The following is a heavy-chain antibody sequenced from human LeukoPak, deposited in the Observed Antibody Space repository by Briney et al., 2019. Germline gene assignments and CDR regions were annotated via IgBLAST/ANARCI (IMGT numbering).Heavy chain of an antibody. D-gene: IGHD2-21*02. CDR3: ARVLCGGDCYSSWFDP. CDR1: GGSISSGGYY. CDR2: IYHSGST. Sequence: SETLSLTCAVSGGSISSGGYYWSWIRQPPGKGLEWIGYIYHSGSTYYNPSLKSRVTISVDRSKNQFSLKLSSVTAADTAVYYCARVLCGGDCYSSWFDPWGQGTLVTVSS. J-gene: IGHJ5*02. V-gene: IGHV4-30-2*01.